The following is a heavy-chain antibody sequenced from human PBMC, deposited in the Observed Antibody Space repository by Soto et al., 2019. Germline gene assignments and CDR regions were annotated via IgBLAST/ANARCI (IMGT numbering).Heavy chain of an antibody. CDR1: GFTFSIYA. V-gene: IGHV3-23*01. D-gene: IGHD2-2*01. CDR3: AKRESGTTSHGGFDM. CDR2: VDGGGGDT. Sequence: PGGSLRLSCTASGFTFSIYAMSWVRQAPGKGLAWVSGVDGGGGDTYYADSVKGRFTISRDNSRNTLFLQMISLRAEDTAVYYCAKRESGTTSHGGFDMWGQGTMVTVSS. J-gene: IGHJ3*02.